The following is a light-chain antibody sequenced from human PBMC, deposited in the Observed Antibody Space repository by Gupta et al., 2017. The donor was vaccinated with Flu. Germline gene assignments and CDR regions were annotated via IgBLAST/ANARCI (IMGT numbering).Light chain of an antibody. J-gene: IGLJ3*02. CDR2: DDS. V-gene: IGLV3-21*02. CDR1: KTGSKS. Sequence: SYGLTQPPSGSGGPGQTGRFTCGGNKTGSKSVHWDQPKPGQAPVLLVYDDSDRPSGIPERFSGSNSGTTATVTTSRVEAEEEADYYCQVWDSTSDLRVFGGGTKLTVL. CDR3: QVWDSTSDLRV.